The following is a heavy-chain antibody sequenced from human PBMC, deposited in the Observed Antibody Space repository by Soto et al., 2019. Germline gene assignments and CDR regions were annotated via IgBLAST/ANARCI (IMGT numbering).Heavy chain of an antibody. Sequence: ASVKVSCKASGYTFTSYGISWVRQAPGQGLEWMGWISAYNGNTNYSQKLQGRVTMTTNTSTGTAYVELKSLRSDDTAVYYCAREKGELGNGFDIWGQGTMVTVSS. D-gene: IGHD7-27*01. J-gene: IGHJ3*02. CDR2: ISAYNGNT. CDR3: AREKGELGNGFDI. V-gene: IGHV1-18*01. CDR1: GYTFTSYG.